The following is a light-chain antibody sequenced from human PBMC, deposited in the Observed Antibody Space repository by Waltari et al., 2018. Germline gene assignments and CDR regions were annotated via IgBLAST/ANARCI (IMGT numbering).Light chain of an antibody. CDR1: QSVSSN. Sequence: EVVMTQSPATLSLSPGERATLSCRASQSVSSNLAWYQQKPGQAPRLLIYSASTRATVIPARFSGSGSGREFTLTISSLQSEDFGVYYCQQDNNWPPEGTFGPGTKVDLK. V-gene: IGKV3-15*01. CDR2: SAS. CDR3: QQDNNWPPEGT. J-gene: IGKJ3*01.